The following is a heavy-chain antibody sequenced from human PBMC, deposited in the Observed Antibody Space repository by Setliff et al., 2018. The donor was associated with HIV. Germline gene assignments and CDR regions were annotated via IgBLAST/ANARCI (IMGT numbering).Heavy chain of an antibody. D-gene: IGHD3-9*01. Sequence: GASVKVSCKASGYTFNSYTISWLRQAPGQGLEWMGWISPYNGNTDYAQEMQGRLTMTTDTSTSTAYMDLESLTSDDTAVYYCARAPPPLRYFDWEPLDAFDIWGQGTMVT. CDR2: ISPYNGNT. J-gene: IGHJ3*02. CDR3: ARAPPPLRYFDWEPLDAFDI. V-gene: IGHV1-18*04. CDR1: GYTFNSYT.